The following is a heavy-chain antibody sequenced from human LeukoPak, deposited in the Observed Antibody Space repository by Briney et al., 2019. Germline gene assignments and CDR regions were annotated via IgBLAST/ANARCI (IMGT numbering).Heavy chain of an antibody. J-gene: IGHJ4*02. Sequence: SETLSLTCTVSGGSISSYYWSWIRQPPGKGLEWIGYIYYSGSTNYNPSLKSRVTISVDTSKNQFSLKLSSVTAADMAVYYCASHTYSNSFDYWGQGTLVTVSS. CDR2: IYYSGST. CDR1: GGSISSYY. CDR3: ASHTYSNSFDY. D-gene: IGHD4-11*01. V-gene: IGHV4-59*08.